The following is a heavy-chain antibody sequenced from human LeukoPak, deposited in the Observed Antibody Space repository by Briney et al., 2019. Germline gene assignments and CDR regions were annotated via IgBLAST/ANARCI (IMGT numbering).Heavy chain of an antibody. CDR1: GFTASSSY. Sequence: PGGSLRLSCAASGFTASSSYMSWVRQAPGKGLEWVSVIYSDDSTYYADSVKGRFTISRDNSKNTMYLQMNSVRAEDTAVYYCARVRITVAADAFDIWGQGTMVTVSS. J-gene: IGHJ3*02. V-gene: IGHV3-53*01. CDR2: IYSDDST. CDR3: ARVRITVAADAFDI. D-gene: IGHD6-19*01.